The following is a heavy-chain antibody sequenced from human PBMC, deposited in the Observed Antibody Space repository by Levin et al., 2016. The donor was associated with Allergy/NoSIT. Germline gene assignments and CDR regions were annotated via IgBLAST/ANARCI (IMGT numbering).Heavy chain of an antibody. CDR3: ARAARDYGGTLDY. V-gene: IGHV1-18*01. CDR1: GYIFRNYG. CDR2: ISGYDGDT. J-gene: IGHJ4*02. Sequence: ASVKVSCKASGYIFRNYGISWLRLAPGQGLELMGWISGYDGDTNYAQKFRDRVTTTTDTYTNTAYLEVRSLRSDDTALYYCARAARDYGGTLDYWGQGTLVTVSS. D-gene: IGHD4-23*01.